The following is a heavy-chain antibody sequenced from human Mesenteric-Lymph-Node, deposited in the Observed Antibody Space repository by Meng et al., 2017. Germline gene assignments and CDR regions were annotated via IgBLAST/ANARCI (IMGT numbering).Heavy chain of an antibody. Sequence: QGQLGRSGAEVKRPGASVKVSCKASGYTFTAFYIHWVRQAPGQGLEWMGRINPNDGYTNYAQRFQGRVTMSRDTSITTAYMDITSLRSDDTAVYFCARGHDYGDSDLWGQGTLVTVSS. J-gene: IGHJ5*02. CDR2: INPNDGYT. CDR3: ARGHDYGDSDL. V-gene: IGHV1-2*06. CDR1: GYTFTAFY. D-gene: IGHD4-17*01.